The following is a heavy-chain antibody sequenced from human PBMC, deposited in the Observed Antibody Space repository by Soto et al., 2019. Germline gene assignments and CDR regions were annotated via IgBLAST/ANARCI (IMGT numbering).Heavy chain of an antibody. CDR2: IYPGDSEI. V-gene: IGHV5-51*01. CDR1: GYTFTSYW. J-gene: IGHJ4*02. CDR3: ARAWGDSHLYFDY. D-gene: IGHD2-21*02. Sequence: GESLKISCSVSGYTFTSYWIGWVRQLPGKGLEWMGIIYPGDSEIRYTPSFQGQVTISADKSIRTAYLHWNSLKASDTAMYYCARAWGDSHLYFDYWGQGTLVTVSS.